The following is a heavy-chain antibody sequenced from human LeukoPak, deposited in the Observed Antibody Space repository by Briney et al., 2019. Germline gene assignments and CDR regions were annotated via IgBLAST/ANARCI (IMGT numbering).Heavy chain of an antibody. V-gene: IGHV4-59*01. CDR2: IYDRGST. CDR3: ARGRTFDN. CDR1: GGSISGYY. J-gene: IGHJ4*02. Sequence: PSETLSLTCTASGGSISGYYWTWIRQPPGKGLEWIGNIYDRGSTKYNPSLKSRVTISVETSKNQFSLRLSSVTAADTAVYYCARGRTFDNWGQGTLVTVSS.